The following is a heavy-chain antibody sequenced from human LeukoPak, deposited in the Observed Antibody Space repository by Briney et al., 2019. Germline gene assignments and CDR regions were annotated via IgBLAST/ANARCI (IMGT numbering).Heavy chain of an antibody. CDR2: VSTGGAVT. Sequence: GGSLRLSCAASGFTFSNYAMSWVRQVPGKGLEWVSAVSTGGAVTYYADSVKGRFSIPRDNSMNTLYLQMNSLRVEDTAAYFCVRQLGYCSDGNCYLDFWGQGTLVTVSS. D-gene: IGHD2-15*01. CDR3: VRQLGYCSDGNCYLDF. CDR1: GFTFSNYA. V-gene: IGHV3-23*01. J-gene: IGHJ4*02.